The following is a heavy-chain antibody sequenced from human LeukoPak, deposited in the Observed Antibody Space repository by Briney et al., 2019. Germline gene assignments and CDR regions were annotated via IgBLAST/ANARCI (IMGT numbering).Heavy chain of an antibody. CDR1: GLSFSRYA. V-gene: IGHV3-23*01. J-gene: IGHJ4*02. CDR3: ASRPVSDIGPLDY. CDR2: ISASGSKT. D-gene: IGHD2-15*01. Sequence: GGSLRLSCAASGLSFSRYAMSWVRQAPGKGLEYLSGISASGSKTQYADSVKGRFTISRDNSKNTLSLQMNSLMADDTAVYYCASRPVSDIGPLDYWGQGTLVIVSS.